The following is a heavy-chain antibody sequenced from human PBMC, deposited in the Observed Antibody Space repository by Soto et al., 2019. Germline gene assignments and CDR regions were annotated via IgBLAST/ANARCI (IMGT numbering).Heavy chain of an antibody. CDR3: ARLGGIAVAGPIYY. D-gene: IGHD6-19*01. CDR1: GGSISRSNYY. J-gene: IGHJ4*02. V-gene: IGHV4-39*01. CDR2: VYHTGNT. Sequence: SETLSLTCSVSGGSISRSNYYWAWIRQPPGKGLEWIGSVYHTGNTYYSLSLRSRVAISLDTSKNQFSLRLDAVSAADTATYYCARLGGIAVAGPIYYWGQGTLVTAPQ.